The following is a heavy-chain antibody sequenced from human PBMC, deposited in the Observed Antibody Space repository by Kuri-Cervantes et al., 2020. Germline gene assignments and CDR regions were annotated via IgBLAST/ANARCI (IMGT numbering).Heavy chain of an antibody. D-gene: IGHD2-2*01. CDR1: GGSISSSNW. Sequence: SETLSLTCAVSGGSISSSNWWSWVRQPPGEGLEWIGEIYHSGSTNYNPSLKSRVTISVDTSKNQFSLKLSSVTAADTAVYYCASGTTLDIWGQGTMVTVSS. V-gene: IGHV4-4*02. J-gene: IGHJ3*02. CDR2: IYHSGST. CDR3: ASGTTLDI.